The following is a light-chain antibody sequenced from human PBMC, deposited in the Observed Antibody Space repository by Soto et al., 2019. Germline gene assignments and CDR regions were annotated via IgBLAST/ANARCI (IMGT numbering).Light chain of an antibody. J-gene: IGLJ1*01. CDR1: SSDVGNYKY. CDR3: FSYTSSGTYV. Sequence: QSALTQPASVSGSPGQSITISCTGTSSDVGNYKYVSWYQQHPGKAPKLMIYEVSNRPSGVSNRFSGSKSGHTASLTISGLQAEDETDYYCFSYTSSGTYVFGTGTKVTVL. CDR2: EVS. V-gene: IGLV2-14*01.